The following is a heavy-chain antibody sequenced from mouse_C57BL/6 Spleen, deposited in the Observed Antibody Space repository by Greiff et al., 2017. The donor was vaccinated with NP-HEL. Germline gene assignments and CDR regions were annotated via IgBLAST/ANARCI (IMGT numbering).Heavy chain of an antibody. CDR1: GYTFTDYY. J-gene: IGHJ3*01. V-gene: IGHV1-76*01. D-gene: IGHD2-4*01. Sequence: QVQLKQSGAELVRPGASVKLSCKASGYTFTDYYINWVKQRPGQGLEWIARIYPGSGNTYYNEKFKGKATLTAEKSSSTAYMQLSSLTSEDSAVYFCARSGDDYDVDVWFAYWGQGTLVTVSA. CDR2: IYPGSGNT. CDR3: ARSGDDYDVDVWFAY.